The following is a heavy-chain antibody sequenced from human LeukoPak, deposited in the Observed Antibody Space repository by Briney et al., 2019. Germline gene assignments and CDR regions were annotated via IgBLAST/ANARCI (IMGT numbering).Heavy chain of an antibody. CDR2: IYYSGST. CDR1: GGSISGYY. CDR3: ARLFYDSSSVDY. D-gene: IGHD3-22*01. V-gene: IGHV4-59*08. J-gene: IGHJ4*02. Sequence: SETLSLTCTVSGGSISGYYCSWIRQPPGKGLEWIGYIYYSGSTNYNPSLKSRVTISVDTSKNQFSLKLSSVTAADTAVYYCARLFYDSSSVDYWGQGTLVTVSS.